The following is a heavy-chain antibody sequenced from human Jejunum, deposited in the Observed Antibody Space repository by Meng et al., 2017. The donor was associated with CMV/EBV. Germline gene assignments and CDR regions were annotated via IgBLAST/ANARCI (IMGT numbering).Heavy chain of an antibody. CDR1: GYTFIDHD. V-gene: IGHV1-2*02. CDR3: VRNRDIYNYMP. D-gene: IGHD5-24*01. CDR2: IETNSGGT. J-gene: IGHJ5*02. Sequence: EFGAEVKKPGASVKVSCKASGYTFIDHDLHWVRQAPGQGLEWMGWIETNSGGTNYAHKFQGRVTMTRYTSISTVYMYLSRLTSDDTAVYYCVRNRDIYNYMPWGQGTLVTVSS.